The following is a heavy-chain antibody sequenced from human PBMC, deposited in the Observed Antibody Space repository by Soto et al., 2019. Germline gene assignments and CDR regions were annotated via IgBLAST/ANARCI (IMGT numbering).Heavy chain of an antibody. J-gene: IGHJ5*02. Sequence: QVQLVESGGGVVQPGRSLRLSCAASGFTFRNYGMHWVRQAPGKGLEWLAVIWYDGSNKYYADSLKGRFTISRDNSKNRLYLEMNSLRDEDMAVYYGARDVRSRRYDLWGQGTLVIVSS. CDR3: ARDVRSRRYDL. D-gene: IGHD3-10*02. V-gene: IGHV3-33*01. CDR2: IWYDGSNK. CDR1: GFTFRNYG.